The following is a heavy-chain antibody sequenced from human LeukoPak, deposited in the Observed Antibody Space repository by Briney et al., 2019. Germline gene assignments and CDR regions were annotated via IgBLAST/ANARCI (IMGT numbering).Heavy chain of an antibody. CDR3: ARGEEVVVMGTDY. V-gene: IGHV1-2*02. CDR2: INPNTGGT. J-gene: IGHJ4*02. Sequence: ASVKVSCKASGYIFISHLINWVRQAPGQGLEWMGWINPNTGGTNYAQKFQGRVTMTRDTSISTAYMELSRLRSDDTAVYYCARGEEVVVMGTDYGGQGTLVTVSS. CDR1: GYIFISHL. D-gene: IGHD2/OR15-2a*01.